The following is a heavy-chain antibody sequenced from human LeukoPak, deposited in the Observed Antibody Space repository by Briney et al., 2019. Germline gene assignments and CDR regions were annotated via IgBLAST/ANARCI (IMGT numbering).Heavy chain of an antibody. CDR3: ARDGPTYYYHTRGYYFAY. V-gene: IGHV4-38-2*02. Sequence: PSETLSLTRAVSGYSISSSYYWGWVRQPPGKGLEWIGSIYHTGSTYYNPSLKSRVTISVDTSKNQFSVKLSSVTAAHPAVYYCARDGPTYYYHTRGYYFAYWGQGTLVTVSS. J-gene: IGHJ4*02. CDR1: GYSISSSYY. D-gene: IGHD3-22*01. CDR2: IYHTGST.